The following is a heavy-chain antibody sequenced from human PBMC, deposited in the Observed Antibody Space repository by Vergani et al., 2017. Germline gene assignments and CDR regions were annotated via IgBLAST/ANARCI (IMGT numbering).Heavy chain of an antibody. J-gene: IGHJ6*03. CDR2: IYYSGST. D-gene: IGHD6-13*01. CDR3: ARHKEQLVPGNYYYYYYMDV. CDR1: GGSIRSTFYY. V-gene: IGHV4-39*01. Sequence: QLQLQESDPGLVKPSATLSLTCTVSGGSIRSTFYYWGWIRQPPGKGLEWIGTIYYSGSTYYNPSLKSRVTISVDTSKNQFSLKLNSVTAADTAVYYCARHKEQLVPGNYYYYYYMDVWGKGTTVTVSS.